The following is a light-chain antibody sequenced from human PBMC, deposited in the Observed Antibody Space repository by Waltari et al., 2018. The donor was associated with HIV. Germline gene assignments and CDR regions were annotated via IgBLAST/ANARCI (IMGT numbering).Light chain of an antibody. CDR3: EQYHSYPLT. V-gene: IGKV1-5*03. CDR2: KAS. J-gene: IGKJ4*01. CDR1: QSISSC. Sequence: IQMTHSPSTLSASVGDRVTITCWASQSISSCLAWYQQKPGKAPKILIYKASSLESGDPSRFSGSGSGTEFTITISSLQPDDFATYYCEQYHSYPLTFGGGTKVEIK.